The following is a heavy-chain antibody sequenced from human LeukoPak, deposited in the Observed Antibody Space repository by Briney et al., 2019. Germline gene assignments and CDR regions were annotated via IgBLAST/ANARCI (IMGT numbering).Heavy chain of an antibody. Sequence: GEFLKISCNGSRDKFTNYWFCWVLQMPGKGLEWMGIIYPGDSDTRYSPSFQGLVTITADKSINTAYLQWSSLKASDTAMYYCARRIDAFDLWGQGTMVTVSS. CDR3: ARRIDAFDL. CDR1: RDKFTNYW. CDR2: IYPGDSDT. J-gene: IGHJ3*01. V-gene: IGHV5-51*01.